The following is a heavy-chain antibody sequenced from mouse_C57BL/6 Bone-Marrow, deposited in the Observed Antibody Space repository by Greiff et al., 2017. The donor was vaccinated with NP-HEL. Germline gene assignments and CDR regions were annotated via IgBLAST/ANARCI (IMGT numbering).Heavy chain of an antibody. CDR2: IDPANGNT. V-gene: IGHV14-3*01. Sequence: EVKLQESVAELVRPGASVKLSCTASGFNIKNTYMHWVKQRPEQGLEWIGRIDPANGNTKYAPKFQGKATITADTSSNTAYLQLSSLTSEDTAIYYCARSHLLFHWYFDVWGTGTTVTVSS. CDR1: GFNIKNTY. J-gene: IGHJ1*03. D-gene: IGHD2-1*01. CDR3: ARSHLLFHWYFDV.